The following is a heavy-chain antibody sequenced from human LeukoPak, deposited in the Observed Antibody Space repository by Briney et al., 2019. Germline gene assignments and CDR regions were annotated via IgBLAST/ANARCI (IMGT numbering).Heavy chain of an antibody. CDR2: FGGSGGST. D-gene: IGHD6-19*01. CDR1: GFTLSSYG. CDR3: ARDGRESSGYYNFFYYYMDV. V-gene: IGHV3-23*01. J-gene: IGHJ6*03. Sequence: GGTLRLSCAASGFTLSSYGMSWVRQAPGKGLEWVSTFGGSGGSTYYADSVRGRFTISRDNSKNTLYLRMNSLRAEDTAVYYCARDGRESSGYYNFFYYYMDVWGKGTTV.